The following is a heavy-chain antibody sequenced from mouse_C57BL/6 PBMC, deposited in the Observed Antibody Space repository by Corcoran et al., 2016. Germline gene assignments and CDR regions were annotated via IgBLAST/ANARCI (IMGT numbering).Heavy chain of an antibody. V-gene: IGHV1-19*01. Sequence: EVQLQQSGPVLVKPGASVKMSCKASGYTFTDYYMNWVKQSYGKSLEWIGVINPYNGGTSYNQKFKGKATLTVDKSSSTAYMELNSLTSEDSAVYYCAPSYYDGSSKYYYAMDYWGQGTSVTVSS. J-gene: IGHJ4*01. CDR3: APSYYDGSSKYYYAMDY. D-gene: IGHD1-1*01. CDR1: GYTFTDYY. CDR2: INPYNGGT.